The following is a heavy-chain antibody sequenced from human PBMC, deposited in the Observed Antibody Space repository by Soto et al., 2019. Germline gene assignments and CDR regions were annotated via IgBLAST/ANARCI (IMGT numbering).Heavy chain of an antibody. D-gene: IGHD6-13*01. J-gene: IGHJ6*02. CDR2: IIPILGTA. V-gene: IGHV1-69*01. CDR1: GGTFSSYA. CDR3: ARVDSSRWYTPSYYYYYGMDV. Sequence: QVQLVQSGAEVKQPGSSVKVSCKASGGTFSSYAISWGRQAPGHGLEWRGGIIPILGTANYAQKFQGRVTITADESTSTAYMELSSLRSEDTAVYYCARVDSSRWYTPSYYYYYGMDVWGQGTTVTGSS.